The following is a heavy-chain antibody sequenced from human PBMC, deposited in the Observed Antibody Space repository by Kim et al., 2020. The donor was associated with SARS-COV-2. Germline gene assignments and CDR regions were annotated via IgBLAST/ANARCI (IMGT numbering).Heavy chain of an antibody. V-gene: IGHV3-30*07. CDR3: ARRRGDSYGYFDY. J-gene: IGHJ4*02. D-gene: IGHD5-18*01. Sequence: ADSVNGPFVIARDNSKNTLYLQSDSLRADDTAVYYCARRRGDSYGYFDYWGQGTLVTVSS.